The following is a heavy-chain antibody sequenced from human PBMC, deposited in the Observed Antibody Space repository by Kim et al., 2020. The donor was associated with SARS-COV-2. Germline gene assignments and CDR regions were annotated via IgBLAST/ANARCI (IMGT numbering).Heavy chain of an antibody. CDR1: GFTFSSYG. Sequence: GGSLRLSCAASGFTFSSYGMHWVRQAPGKGLEWVAVIWYDGSNKYYADSVKGRFTISRDNSKNTLYLQMNSLRAEDTAVYYCARDPYYYDSSGYYYFWGQGTLVTVSS. D-gene: IGHD3-22*01. J-gene: IGHJ4*02. CDR3: ARDPYYYDSSGYYYF. V-gene: IGHV3-33*01. CDR2: IWYDGSNK.